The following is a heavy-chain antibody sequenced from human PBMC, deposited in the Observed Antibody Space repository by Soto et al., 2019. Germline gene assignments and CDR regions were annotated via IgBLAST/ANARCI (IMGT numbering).Heavy chain of an antibody. Sequence: ASVKVSCKASGYTFTSYDINWVRQATGQGLEWMGWMNPNSGNTGYAQKFQGRVTMTRNTSISTAYMELSSLRSEDTAVYYCAIPFRYCSSTSCYGVDYYYYMDVSGKGTTVTVSS. V-gene: IGHV1-8*01. CDR1: GYTFTSYD. D-gene: IGHD2-2*01. J-gene: IGHJ6*03. CDR2: MNPNSGNT. CDR3: AIPFRYCSSTSCYGVDYYYYMDV.